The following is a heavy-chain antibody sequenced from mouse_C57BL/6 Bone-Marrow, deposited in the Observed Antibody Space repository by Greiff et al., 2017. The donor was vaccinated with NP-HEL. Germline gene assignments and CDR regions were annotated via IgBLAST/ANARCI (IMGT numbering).Heavy chain of an antibody. CDR3: ARSNWDEGY. D-gene: IGHD4-1*01. CDR2: IYPRSGNT. V-gene: IGHV1-81*01. Sequence: VKLVESGAELARPGASVKLSCKASGYTFTSYGISWVKQRTGQGLEWIGEIYPRSGNTYYNEKFKGKATLTADKSSSTAYMELRSLTSEDSAVYFCARSNWDEGYWGQGTTLTVSS. J-gene: IGHJ2*01. CDR1: GYTFTSYG.